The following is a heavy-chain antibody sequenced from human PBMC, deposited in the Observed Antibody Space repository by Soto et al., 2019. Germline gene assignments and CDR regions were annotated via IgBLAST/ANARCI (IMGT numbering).Heavy chain of an antibody. D-gene: IGHD1-1*01. CDR3: ASDATPIDDSPTDYYYYGPEL. CDR1: EFIFSHYP. CDR2: ISFDGNTQ. V-gene: IGHV3-30*04. Sequence: PGGSLRLSCVASEFIFSHYPLHLIRQSPDRGLEWVAFISFDGNTQYYADSVKGRFTISRDDSRDTLYLQANNLRPDDTGIYYCASDATPIDDSPTDYYYYGPELWGQGTRVAVSS. J-gene: IGHJ6*02.